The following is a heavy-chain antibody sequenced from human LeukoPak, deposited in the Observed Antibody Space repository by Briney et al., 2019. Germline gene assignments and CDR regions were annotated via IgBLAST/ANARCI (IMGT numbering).Heavy chain of an antibody. CDR2: ISAYNGNT. CDR1: GYTFTSYG. J-gene: IGHJ5*02. D-gene: IGHD1-1*01. CDR3: ARDSLQTRYSWNDEGRKNWFDP. Sequence: ASVKVSCKASGYTFTSYGISWVRQAPGQGLEWMGWISAYNGNTNYAQKLQGRVTMTTDTSTSTAYMELRSLRSDDTAVYYCARDSLQTRYSWNDEGRKNWFDPWGQGTLVIVSS. V-gene: IGHV1-18*01.